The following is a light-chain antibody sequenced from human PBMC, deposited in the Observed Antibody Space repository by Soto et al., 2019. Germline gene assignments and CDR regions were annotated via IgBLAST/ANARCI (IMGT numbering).Light chain of an antibody. J-gene: IGKJ4*01. Sequence: TQSPSSLPASVGDRVTITCRASQGIRNDLAWYRQKPGQAPRLLIYGASSRATGIPDRFSGSGSGTDFTLTISRLEPEDFAVYYCQQYGSSPLTFGGGTKVDIK. CDR3: QQYGSSPLT. CDR2: GAS. V-gene: IGKV3-20*01. CDR1: QGIRND.